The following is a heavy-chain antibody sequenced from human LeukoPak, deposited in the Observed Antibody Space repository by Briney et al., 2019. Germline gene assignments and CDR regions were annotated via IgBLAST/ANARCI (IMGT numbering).Heavy chain of an antibody. CDR2: INHSGST. Sequence: SETLSLTCAVYGGSFSGYYWSWIRQPPGKGLEWIGEINHSGSTNYNPSLKSRVTISVDTSKNQFSLKLSSVTAADTAVYYCARKYDSSGYYPEKNPSPFDYWGQGTLVTVSS. CDR1: GGSFSGYY. CDR3: ARKYDSSGYYPEKNPSPFDY. J-gene: IGHJ4*02. D-gene: IGHD3-22*01. V-gene: IGHV4-34*01.